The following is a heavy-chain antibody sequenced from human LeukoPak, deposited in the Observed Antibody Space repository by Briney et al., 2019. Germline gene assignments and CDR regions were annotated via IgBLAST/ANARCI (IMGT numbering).Heavy chain of an antibody. D-gene: IGHD5-18*01. CDR2: IIPILGIA. CDR1: GGTFSSYA. CDR3: ATVEYSYGNY. V-gene: IGHV1-69*04. Sequence: ASVKVSCKASGGTFSSYAISWVRQAPGQGLEWTGRIIPILGIANYAQKFQGRVTITADKSTSTAYMELSSLRSEDTAVYYCATVEYSYGNYWGQGTLVTVSS. J-gene: IGHJ4*02.